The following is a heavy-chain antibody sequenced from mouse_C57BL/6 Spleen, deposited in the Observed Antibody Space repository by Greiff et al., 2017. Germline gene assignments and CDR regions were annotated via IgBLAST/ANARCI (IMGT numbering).Heavy chain of an antibody. CDR3: ARHGYYSFPYYAMDY. Sequence: EVKLVQPGAGLVQPGGSLKLSCAASGFTFTDYYMQWVRQTPEKRLEWVAYISNGGGCTYYPHTVKGRFTISIATANNTLYLQKSRLKTENTAMYYCARHGYYSFPYYAMDYWGQGTSVTVSS. J-gene: IGHJ4*01. D-gene: IGHD2-12*01. V-gene: IGHV5-12*01. CDR1: GFTFTDYY. CDR2: ISNGGGCT.